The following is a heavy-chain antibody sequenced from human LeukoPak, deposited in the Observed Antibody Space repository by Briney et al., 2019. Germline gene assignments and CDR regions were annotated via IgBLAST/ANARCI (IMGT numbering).Heavy chain of an antibody. J-gene: IGHJ4*02. CDR1: GFTFSSYS. Sequence: GGPLRLSCAASGFTFSSYSMNWVRQAPGKGLEWVSYISSTSGTIYYADSVKGRFTISRDNAKNSLYLQMNSLRAEDTAVYYCARGAVQDWGQGTLVTVSS. CDR2: ISSTSGTI. D-gene: IGHD3-10*01. CDR3: ARGAVQD. V-gene: IGHV3-48*01.